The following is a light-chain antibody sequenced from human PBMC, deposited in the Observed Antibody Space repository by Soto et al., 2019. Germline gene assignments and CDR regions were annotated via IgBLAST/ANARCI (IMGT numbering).Light chain of an antibody. Sequence: EIVLTQSPATLSLSPGERATLSCRASQSVSSYLAWYQQKPGQAPRLLIYEASNRATGIPARFSGSGSGTDFTLTISSLEPEDFALYYCQQRSNWPWTFGKGTKVDIK. J-gene: IGKJ1*01. CDR1: QSVSSY. CDR2: EAS. CDR3: QQRSNWPWT. V-gene: IGKV3-11*01.